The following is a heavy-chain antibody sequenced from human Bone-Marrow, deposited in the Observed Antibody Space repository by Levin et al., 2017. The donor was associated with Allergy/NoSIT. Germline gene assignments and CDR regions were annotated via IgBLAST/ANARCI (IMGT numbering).Heavy chain of an antibody. CDR1: GYTFTGYY. CDR2: INPNSGGT. D-gene: IGHD6-19*01. V-gene: IGHV1-2*02. J-gene: IGHJ6*02. CDR3: ARDGIAVAGTYYYYGMDV. Sequence: HGESLKISCKASGYTFTGYYMHWVRQAPGQGLEWMGWINPNSGGTNYAQKFQGRVTMTRDTSISTAYMELSRLRSDDTAVYYCARDGIAVAGTYYYYGMDVWGQGTTVTVSS.